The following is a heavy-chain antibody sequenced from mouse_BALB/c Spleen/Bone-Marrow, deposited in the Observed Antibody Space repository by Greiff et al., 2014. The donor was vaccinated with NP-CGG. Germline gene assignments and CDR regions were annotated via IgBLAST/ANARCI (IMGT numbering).Heavy chain of an antibody. CDR3: ARHAYYDQTEVSFVY. CDR2: ISGDGRYT. V-gene: IGHV5-9-2*01. CDR1: GFSFSNYG. D-gene: IGHD2-4*01. Sequence: LQQSGGGLVKSGGSLKLSCAASGFSFSNYGMSWVRQTPEKRLEWVATISGDGRYTFYSDSVKGRFTISRDNAKKNLYLQLSSLRSEDTALYYCARHAYYDQTEVSFVYWGQGTLVTVSA. J-gene: IGHJ3*01.